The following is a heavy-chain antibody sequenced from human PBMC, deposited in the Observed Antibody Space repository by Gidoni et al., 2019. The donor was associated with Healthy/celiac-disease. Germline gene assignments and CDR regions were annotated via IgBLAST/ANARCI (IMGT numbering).Heavy chain of an antibody. D-gene: IGHD4-17*01. V-gene: IGHV4-31*03. J-gene: IGHJ4*02. CDR2: IYYSGST. Sequence: QVQLQESGPGLVKPSQTLSLTCTVSGGAISSGGYYWSWIRQHPGKGLEWIGYIYYSGSTYYNPSLKSRVTISVDTSKNQFSLKLSSVTAADTAVYHCARGAHYGDYVDYWGQGTLVTVSS. CDR1: GGAISSGGYY. CDR3: ARGAHYGDYVDY.